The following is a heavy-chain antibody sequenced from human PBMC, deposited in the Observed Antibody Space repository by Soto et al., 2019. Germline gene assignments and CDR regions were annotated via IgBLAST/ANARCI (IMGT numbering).Heavy chain of an antibody. CDR2: TYYTADT. V-gene: IGHV4-59*01. CDR1: GVSMRSYF. J-gene: IGHJ4*02. D-gene: IGHD3-10*01. CDR3: AGSKNRGESFKY. Sequence: SETLALTFTVSGVSMRSYFWSWIRQPPGKVLEWIGYTYYTADTKYSPSLESRATISADPSKKQLSLSLSPVGAADTALHFCAGSKNRGESFKYWGQGALVNDSS.